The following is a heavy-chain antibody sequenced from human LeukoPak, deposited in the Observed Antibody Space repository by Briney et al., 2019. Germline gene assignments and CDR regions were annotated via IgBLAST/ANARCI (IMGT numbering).Heavy chain of an antibody. CDR2: INPNSGGT. CDR3: ARGGWELQPVIDY. Sequence: ASVKVSFKASGYTFTGYYMHWVRQAPGQGLEWMGWINPNSGGTNYAQKFQGRVTMTRDTSISTAYMELSRLRSDDTAVYYCARGGWELQPVIDYWGQGTLVTVSS. J-gene: IGHJ4*02. CDR1: GYTFTGYY. D-gene: IGHD1-26*01. V-gene: IGHV1-2*02.